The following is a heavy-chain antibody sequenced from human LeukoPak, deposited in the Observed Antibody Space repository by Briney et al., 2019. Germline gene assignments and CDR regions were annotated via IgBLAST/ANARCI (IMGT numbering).Heavy chain of an antibody. CDR2: IYYSGST. CDR1: GGSISSHY. CDR3: AREGWFGVVLNFDY. Sequence: SETLSLTCTVSGGSISSHYWSWIRQPPGKGLEWIGYIYYSGSTNYNPSLKSRVTISVDTSKNQFSLKLSSVTAADTAVYYCAREGWFGVVLNFDYWGQGTLVTVSS. J-gene: IGHJ4*02. V-gene: IGHV4-59*11. D-gene: IGHD3-10*01.